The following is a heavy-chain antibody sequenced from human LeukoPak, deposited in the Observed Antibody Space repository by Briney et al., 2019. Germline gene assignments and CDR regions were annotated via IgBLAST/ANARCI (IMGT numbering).Heavy chain of an antibody. D-gene: IGHD5-12*01. J-gene: IGHJ4*02. Sequence: GGSLRLSCAASGFXFSNYAIHWVRQATGKGLEWVSTIGTADDTYYSGSVKGRFTISRENAKSSLYLQMNSLRAGDTAVYYCATTLDSGWPVDYWGQGTLVTVSS. V-gene: IGHV3-13*04. CDR1: GFXFSNYA. CDR3: ATTLDSGWPVDY. CDR2: IGTADDT.